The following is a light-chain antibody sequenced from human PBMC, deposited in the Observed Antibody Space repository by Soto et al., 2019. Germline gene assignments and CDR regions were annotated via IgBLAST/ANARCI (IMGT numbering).Light chain of an antibody. Sequence: IVFTQAPSTLSLSPGERATLSCRARQSVSNNYLAWYQQQPGQPPRLLIYGASNSATGIPDRFSGSGSGTDFTLTISRLEHEDFAVYYCQQYGSSGTFGQGTKVDIK. V-gene: IGKV3-20*01. CDR2: GAS. J-gene: IGKJ1*01. CDR3: QQYGSSGT. CDR1: QSVSNNY.